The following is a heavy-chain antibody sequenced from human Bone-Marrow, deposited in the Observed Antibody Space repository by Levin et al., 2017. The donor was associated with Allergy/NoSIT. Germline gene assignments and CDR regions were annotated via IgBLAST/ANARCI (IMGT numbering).Heavy chain of an antibody. CDR2: ISGSGGTT. CDR3: AKDLLGPAGTSFYFEN. D-gene: IGHD1-1*01. V-gene: IGHV3-23*01. Sequence: HAGGSLRLSCATSGYTFNNFAISWVRQAPGKGLECVSAISGSGGTTFYADSVKGRFTISRDNSKKTVYLHMKSLRADDTAVYFCAKDLLGPAGTSFYFENWGQGTLVTVSS. J-gene: IGHJ4*02. CDR1: GYTFNNFA.